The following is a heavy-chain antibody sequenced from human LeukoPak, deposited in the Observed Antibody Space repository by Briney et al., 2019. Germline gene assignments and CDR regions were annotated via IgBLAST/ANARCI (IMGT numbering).Heavy chain of an antibody. Sequence: GGSLRLSCAASGFTFSSYWMHWVRQAPGKGPEWVANIKQDGSEKNYVGSVKGRFTISRDNAKKSLYLQMNSLRAEDAAVYYCARDLPMGSFWGQGTLVTVSS. CDR3: ARDLPMGSF. D-gene: IGHD3-16*01. CDR1: GFTFSSYW. V-gene: IGHV3-7*01. CDR2: IKQDGSEK. J-gene: IGHJ4*02.